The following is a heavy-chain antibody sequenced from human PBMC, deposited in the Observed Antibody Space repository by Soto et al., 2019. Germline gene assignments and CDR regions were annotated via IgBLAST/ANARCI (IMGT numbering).Heavy chain of an antibody. D-gene: IGHD6-13*01. V-gene: IGHV3-74*01. J-gene: IGHJ6*02. Sequence: EVQLVESGGGLVQPGGSLRLSCAASGFTFSSYWMHWVRQAPGKGLVWVSRINSDGSSTSYADSVKGRFTISRDNAKNTLYLKMNSLRAEDTAVYYCARALVGAAAGDLVSYGMDVWGQGTTVIVSS. CDR3: ARALVGAAAGDLVSYGMDV. CDR2: INSDGSST. CDR1: GFTFSSYW.